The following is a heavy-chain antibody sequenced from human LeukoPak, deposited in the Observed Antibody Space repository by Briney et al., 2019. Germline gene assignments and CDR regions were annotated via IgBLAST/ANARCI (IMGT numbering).Heavy chain of an antibody. CDR1: GGSISSYY. CDR2: IYSSGGT. CDR3: ARGGSGTILFDY. V-gene: IGHV4-4*07. D-gene: IGHD1-26*01. Sequence: SETLSLTCTVSGGSISSYYWSWIRQPAGKGLEWIGRIYSSGGTNYNPSFESRVTMSEDASNNQFSLKLNSVTAADTAVYYCARGGSGTILFDYWGQGTLVTVSS. J-gene: IGHJ4*02.